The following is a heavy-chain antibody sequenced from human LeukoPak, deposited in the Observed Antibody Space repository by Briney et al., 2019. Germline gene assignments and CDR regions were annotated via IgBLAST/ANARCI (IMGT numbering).Heavy chain of an antibody. D-gene: IGHD3-3*01. CDR3: ARAITDFWSGYMALDI. Sequence: ASVKVSCKASGYTFTGYYVHWVRQAPGQGPEWMGWIDPKSGVTNYAQKFQGRATMTRDTSISTAYTELSRLKYDDTAVYYRARAITDFWSGYMALDIWGQGTMVTVSS. CDR1: GYTFTGYY. CDR2: IDPKSGVT. V-gene: IGHV1-2*02. J-gene: IGHJ3*02.